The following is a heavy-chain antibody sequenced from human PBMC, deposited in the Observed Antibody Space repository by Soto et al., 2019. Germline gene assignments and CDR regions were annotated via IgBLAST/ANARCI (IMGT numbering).Heavy chain of an antibody. CDR2: IIPIFGTA. D-gene: IGHD2-2*01. CDR1: GGTFSSYA. J-gene: IGHJ4*02. CDR3: ARENCSSTSCLLYFDY. V-gene: IGHV1-69*01. Sequence: QVQLVQSGAEVKKPGSSVKVSCKASGGTFSSYAISWVRQAPEQGLEWMGGIIPIFGTANYAQKFQGRVTITADEYTSTAYMELSSLRSEDTAVYYCARENCSSTSCLLYFDYWGQGTLVTVSS.